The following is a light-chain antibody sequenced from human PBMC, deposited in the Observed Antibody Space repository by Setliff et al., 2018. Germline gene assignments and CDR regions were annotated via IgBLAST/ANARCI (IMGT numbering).Light chain of an antibody. J-gene: IGLJ1*01. V-gene: IGLV2-14*01. CDR3: NSYTSSSPFV. CDR2: EVS. Sequence: QSALTQPASVSGSPGQSITISCSGTSSDIGGYNYVSWYQQHPGKAPKLMIYEVSNRPSGVSNRFSGSKSGNTASLTISGLQAEDEADYYCNSYTSSSPFVFGTGTKV. CDR1: SSDIGGYNY.